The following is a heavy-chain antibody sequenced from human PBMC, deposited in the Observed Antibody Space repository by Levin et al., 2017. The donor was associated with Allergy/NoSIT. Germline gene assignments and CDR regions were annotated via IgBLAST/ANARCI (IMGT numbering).Heavy chain of an antibody. Sequence: SGPTLVKPTQTLTLTCTFSGFSLSTSGVGVGWIRQPPGKALEWLALIYWDDDKRYSPSLKSRLTITKDTSKNQVVLTMTNMDPVDTATYYCAHLREDIVVVVAASYWYFDLWGRGTLVTVSS. J-gene: IGHJ2*01. CDR3: AHLREDIVVVVAASYWYFDL. V-gene: IGHV2-5*02. CDR2: IYWDDDK. CDR1: GFSLSTSGVG. D-gene: IGHD2-15*01.